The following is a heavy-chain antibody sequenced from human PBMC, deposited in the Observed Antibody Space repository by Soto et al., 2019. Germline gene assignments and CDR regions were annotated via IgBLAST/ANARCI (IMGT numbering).Heavy chain of an antibody. D-gene: IGHD2-15*01. CDR3: AREHCSGGSCYRFDP. CDR2: ISSSSSYI. CDR1: GFTFSSYS. Sequence: GGSLRLSCAASGFTFSSYSMNWVHQAPGKGLEWVSSISSSSSYIYYADSVKGRFTISRDNAKNSLYLQMNSLRAEDTAVYYCAREHCSGGSCYRFDPWGQGTLVTVSS. J-gene: IGHJ5*02. V-gene: IGHV3-21*01.